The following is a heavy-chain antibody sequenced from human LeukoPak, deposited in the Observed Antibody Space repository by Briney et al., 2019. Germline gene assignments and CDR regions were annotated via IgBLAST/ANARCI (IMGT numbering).Heavy chain of an antibody. V-gene: IGHV4-59*11. CDR3: AGDQNLFRNGWDNWFDP. CDR1: GGSISSHY. D-gene: IGHD6-19*01. Sequence: SETLSLTCTVSGGSISSHYWSWIRQPPGKGLEWIGYIYYSGTTNYNPSLKSRVTISADTSKKQFSLKLSSVTAADTAVYYCAGDQNLFRNGWDNWFDPWGQGTLVTVSS. J-gene: IGHJ5*02. CDR2: IYYSGTT.